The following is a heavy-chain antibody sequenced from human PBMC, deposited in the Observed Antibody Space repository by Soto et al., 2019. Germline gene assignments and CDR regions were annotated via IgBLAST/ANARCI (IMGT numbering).Heavy chain of an antibody. V-gene: IGHV3-48*04. J-gene: IGHJ4*02. CDR2: ISDSGSFI. D-gene: IGHD6-19*01. CDR1: GFIFSTYS. Sequence: HPGGSLRLSCAASGFIFSTYSMNWVRQAPGKGLEWVSYISDSGSFIYYADSVQGRFTISRDNAKNSLYLQMNSPRAEDTAVYYCAKGIAVAGKVIGYWGQGTLVTVSS. CDR3: AKGIAVAGKVIGY.